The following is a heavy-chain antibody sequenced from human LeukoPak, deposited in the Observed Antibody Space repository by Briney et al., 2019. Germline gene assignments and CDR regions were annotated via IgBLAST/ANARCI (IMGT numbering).Heavy chain of an antibody. CDR2: IKQDGSEK. V-gene: IGHV3-7*03. J-gene: IGHJ4*02. CDR1: GFTFSLYW. CDR3: AGGTGFIIKD. D-gene: IGHD3/OR15-3a*01. Sequence: GGSLRLSCAASGFTFSLYWMNWVRRAPGKGLEWVANIKQDGSEKNYVDSVKGRFTISRDNAKNSLYLQMNNLRVEDTAMYYCAGGTGFIIKDWGQGTLVAVSS.